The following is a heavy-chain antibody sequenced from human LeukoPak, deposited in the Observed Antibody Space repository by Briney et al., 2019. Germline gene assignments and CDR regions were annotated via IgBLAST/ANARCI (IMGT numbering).Heavy chain of an antibody. Sequence: GGSLRLSCAASGFTFSSYSMNWVRQAPGKGLEWVSSISSSSSYIYYADSVKGRFTISRDNAKNSLYLQMNSLRAEDTAVYYCARDSPYYYGSGSYTIDYWGQGTLVTVSS. CDR3: ARDSPYYYGSGSYTIDY. V-gene: IGHV3-21*01. CDR2: ISSSSSYI. J-gene: IGHJ4*02. D-gene: IGHD3-10*01. CDR1: GFTFSSYS.